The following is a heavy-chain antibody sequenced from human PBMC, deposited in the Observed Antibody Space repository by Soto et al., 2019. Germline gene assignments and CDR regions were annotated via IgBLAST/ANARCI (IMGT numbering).Heavy chain of an antibody. CDR2: ISSSGSTI. CDR1: GFTFSDYY. V-gene: IGHV3-11*01. Sequence: GGSLRLSCAASGFTFSDYYMSWIRQAPGKGLEWVSYISSSGSTIYYADSVKGRFTISRDNAKNSLYLQMNSLRAEDTAVYYCARGERELILVVVPAASPLDYWGQGTLVTVSS. D-gene: IGHD2-2*01. CDR3: ARGERELILVVVPAASPLDY. J-gene: IGHJ4*02.